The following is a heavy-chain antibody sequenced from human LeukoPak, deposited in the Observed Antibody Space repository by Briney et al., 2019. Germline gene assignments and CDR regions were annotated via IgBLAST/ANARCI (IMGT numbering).Heavy chain of an antibody. V-gene: IGHV1-69*01. CDR3: TRSDIVVVPAANFY. CDR1: GGTFSSYA. Sequence: SVKVSCKASGGTFSSYAISWVRQAPGQGLEWMGGIIPIFGTANYTQKFQGRVTITADESTSTAFMELSSLRSEDTAVYYCTRSDIVVVPAANFYWGQGTLVTVSS. D-gene: IGHD2-2*01. J-gene: IGHJ4*02. CDR2: IIPIFGTA.